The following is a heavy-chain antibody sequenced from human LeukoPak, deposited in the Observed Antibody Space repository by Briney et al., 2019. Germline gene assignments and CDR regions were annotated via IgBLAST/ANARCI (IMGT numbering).Heavy chain of an antibody. V-gene: IGHV1-18*01. CDR3: AREGRAAIGTDY. CDR2: ISAYNGNT. D-gene: IGHD2-2*01. J-gene: IGHJ4*02. CDR1: GYXFTSYG. Sequence: ASVKVSCTASGYXFTSYGMSWVRQAPGQGLEWMGGISAYNGNTNYAQQLQGRVTMTTDTSTSTAYMVRRSLRSDDTAVYYCAREGRAAIGTDYWGQGTLVTVSS.